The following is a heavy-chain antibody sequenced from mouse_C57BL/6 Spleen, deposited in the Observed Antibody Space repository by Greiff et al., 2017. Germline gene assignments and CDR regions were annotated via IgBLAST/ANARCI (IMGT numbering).Heavy chain of an antibody. D-gene: IGHD1-1*01. J-gene: IGHJ2*01. CDR2: IHPNSGST. Sequence: QVQLQQPGAELVKPGASVKLSCKASGYTFTSYWMHWVKQRPGQGLEWIGMIHPNSGSTNYNEKFKAKATLTVDKSSSTAYMQLKSLTSEDSAVYYCARSGYYGSSYPYFDYWGQGTTLTVSS. V-gene: IGHV1-64*01. CDR1: GYTFTSYW. CDR3: ARSGYYGSSYPYFDY.